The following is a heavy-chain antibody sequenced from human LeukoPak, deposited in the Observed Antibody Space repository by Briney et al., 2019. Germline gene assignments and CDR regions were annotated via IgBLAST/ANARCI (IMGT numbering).Heavy chain of an antibody. V-gene: IGHV3-20*04. Sequence: GGSLRLSCAASGFTFDDYGMSWVRQAPGRGLEWVSGINWNGGSTGYADSVKGRFTISRDNAKNSLYLQMNSLRAEDTALYYCARSDYGDRYFDYWGQGTLVTVSS. CDR3: ARSDYGDRYFDY. CDR1: GFTFDDYG. CDR2: INWNGGST. D-gene: IGHD4/OR15-4a*01. J-gene: IGHJ4*02.